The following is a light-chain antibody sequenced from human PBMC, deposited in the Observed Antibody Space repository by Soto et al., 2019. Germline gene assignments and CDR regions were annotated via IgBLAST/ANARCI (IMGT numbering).Light chain of an antibody. Sequence: QSALTQPASVSGSPGQSITISCTGSSIDVGGYNCVSWYQHHPGRAPKLMIYNAFDRPSGVSNRFSGSKSGNTASLTISGLQAEDEADYYGSSYSGSNTVVFGGGTKLTVL. CDR1: SIDVGGYNC. J-gene: IGLJ2*01. CDR3: SSYSGSNTVV. V-gene: IGLV2-14*03. CDR2: NAF.